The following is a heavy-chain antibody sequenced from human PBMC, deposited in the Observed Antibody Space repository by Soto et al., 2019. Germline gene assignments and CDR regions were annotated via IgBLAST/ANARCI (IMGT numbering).Heavy chain of an antibody. Sequence: PSETLSLTCTVSAAPFSKYYWSWIRQPPGKGLEWIGYVYFNGNTNYNPSLKRRVSISIDTSKNQISLNLSSVTAADTAVYYCASVTFGGVVLAHWGQGTLVTVSS. CDR2: VYFNGNT. J-gene: IGHJ4*02. CDR3: ASVTFGGVVLAH. D-gene: IGHD3-16*01. CDR1: AAPFSKYY. V-gene: IGHV4-59*01.